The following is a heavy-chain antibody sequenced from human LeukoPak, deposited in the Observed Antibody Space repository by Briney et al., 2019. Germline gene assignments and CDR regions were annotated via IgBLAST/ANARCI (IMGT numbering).Heavy chain of an antibody. J-gene: IGHJ5*02. CDR3: ATELLEWLFSWFDP. CDR2: ISSSSSYI. V-gene: IGHV3-21*01. D-gene: IGHD3-3*01. CDR1: GFTFSHYN. Sequence: SGGSLRLSCAASGFTFSHYNMNWVRQAPGKGLEWVSSISSSSSYIYYADSVKGRFTISRDNAKNSLYLQMDSLRVEDTAIYFCATELLEWLFSWFDPWGQGTLVTVSS.